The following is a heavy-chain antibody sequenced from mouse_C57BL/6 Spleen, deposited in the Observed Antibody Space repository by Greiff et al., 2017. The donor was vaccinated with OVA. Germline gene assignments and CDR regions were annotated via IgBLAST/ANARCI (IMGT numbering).Heavy chain of an antibody. CDR2: INPNNGGT. CDR3: AGGATVVVFDY. CDR1: GYTFTDYN. D-gene: IGHD1-1*01. V-gene: IGHV1-22*01. J-gene: IGHJ2*01. Sequence: VQLQQSGPELVKPGASVKMSCKASGYTFTDYNMHWVKQSHGKSLEWIGYINPNNGGTSYNQKFKGKATLTVNKSSSTAYMELRSLTSEDSAVYYCAGGATVVVFDYWGQGTTLTVSS.